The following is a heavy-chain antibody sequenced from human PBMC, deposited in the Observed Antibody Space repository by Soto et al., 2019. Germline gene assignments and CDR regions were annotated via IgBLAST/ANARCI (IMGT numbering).Heavy chain of an antibody. D-gene: IGHD2-15*01. CDR3: ARGIVVPLLEPIRDYYGMDV. CDR1: GGSISSGGYY. Sequence: QVQLQESGPGLVKPSQTLSLTCTVSGGSISSGGYYWSWIRQHPGKGLEWIGYIYYSGSTYYNPSLKSRVTISVDTSKNQFSLKLSSVTAADTAVYYCARGIVVPLLEPIRDYYGMDVWGQGTTVTVSS. CDR2: IYYSGST. J-gene: IGHJ6*02. V-gene: IGHV4-31*03.